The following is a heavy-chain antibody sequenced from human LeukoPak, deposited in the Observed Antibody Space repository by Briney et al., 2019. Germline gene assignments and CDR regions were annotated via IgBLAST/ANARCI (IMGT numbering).Heavy chain of an antibody. D-gene: IGHD3/OR15-3a*01. J-gene: IGHJ4*02. CDR3: ATIPVSWTYYFDY. Sequence: GGSLRLSCAASGFTFSSYWMSWVRQAPGKGLEWVANIKQDGSEKYYVDSVKGRFTISRDNAKNSLYLQMNSLRAEDTAVYYCATIPVSWTYYFDYWGQGTLVTVSS. CDR2: IKQDGSEK. V-gene: IGHV3-7*01. CDR1: GFTFSSYW.